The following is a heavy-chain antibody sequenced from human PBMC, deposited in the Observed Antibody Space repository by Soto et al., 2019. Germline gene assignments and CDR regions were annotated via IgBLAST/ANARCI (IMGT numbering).Heavy chain of an antibody. CDR2: INPSGGST. J-gene: IGHJ3*02. V-gene: IGHV1-46*01. CDR3: AGVEIAVAGPRAFDI. D-gene: IGHD6-19*01. Sequence: ASVKVSCKASGYTFTSYYMHWVRQAPGQGLEWMGIINPSGGSTSYAQKFQGRVTMTRDTSTSTVYMERSSLRSEDTAVYYCAGVEIAVAGPRAFDIWGQGTMVTVSS. CDR1: GYTFTSYY.